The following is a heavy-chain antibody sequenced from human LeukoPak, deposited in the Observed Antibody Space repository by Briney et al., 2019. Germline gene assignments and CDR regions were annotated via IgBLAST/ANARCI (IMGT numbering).Heavy chain of an antibody. V-gene: IGHV3-21*01. D-gene: IGHD6-13*01. CDR1: GFTFSRYS. CDR2: ISSSSSYI. Sequence: PGGSLRLSCAASGFTFSRYSMNWVRQAPGKGLEWVSSISSSSSYIYYADSVKGRFTISRDNAKNSLYLQMNSLRAEDTAVYYCARVAAGTADRGWFDPWGQGTLVTVSS. J-gene: IGHJ5*02. CDR3: ARVAAGTADRGWFDP.